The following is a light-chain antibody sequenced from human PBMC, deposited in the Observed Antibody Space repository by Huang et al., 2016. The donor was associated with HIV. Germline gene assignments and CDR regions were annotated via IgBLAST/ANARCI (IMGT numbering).Light chain of an antibody. CDR2: GAS. Sequence: EVVMTQFPATLSVSPGERATLSCRASESVDNNLAWYQQRPGQAPRRLIYGASTRATDVAARFSGGGSGTDFTLTINNLQSEDSAVYYCQQYDKWPPFTFGQGTNVEIK. CDR3: QQYDKWPPFT. CDR1: ESVDNN. J-gene: IGKJ2*01. V-gene: IGKV3-15*01.